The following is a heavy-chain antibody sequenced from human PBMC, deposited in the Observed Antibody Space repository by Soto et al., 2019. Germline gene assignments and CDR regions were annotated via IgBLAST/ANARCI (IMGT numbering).Heavy chain of an antibody. CDR1: GFTFSSFW. CDR2: IKHDGSEK. V-gene: IGHV3-7*01. J-gene: IGHJ4*02. D-gene: IGHD1-26*01. CDR3: VRDRSGSYLEGFDY. Sequence: EVQLVESGGGLVQLGGSRRLSCAASGFTFSSFWMTWVRQAPGKGLEWVANIKHDGSEKYYVESVKGRFTISRDNARNSLFLGMTSLRSEDTAVYSCVRDRSGSYLEGFDYWGQGTLVTVSS.